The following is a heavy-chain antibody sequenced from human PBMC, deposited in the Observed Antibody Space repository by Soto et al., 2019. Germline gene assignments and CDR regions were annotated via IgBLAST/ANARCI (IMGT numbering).Heavy chain of an antibody. CDR1: GYSFTSYW. J-gene: IGHJ6*02. CDR2: IYPGDSDT. CDR3: ARITGTTRYYYGMDV. Sequence: LGESLKISCKGSGYSFTSYWIGWVRQMPGKGLEWMGIIYPGDSDTRYSPSFQGQVTISADKSISTAYLQWSSLKASDTAMYYCARITGTTRYYYGMDVWGQGTTVTVSS. D-gene: IGHD1-7*01. V-gene: IGHV5-51*01.